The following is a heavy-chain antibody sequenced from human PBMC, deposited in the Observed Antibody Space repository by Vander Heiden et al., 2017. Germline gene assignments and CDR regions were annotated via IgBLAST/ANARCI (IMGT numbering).Heavy chain of an antibody. D-gene: IGHD2-15*01. J-gene: IGHJ4*02. V-gene: IGHV3-23*01. CDR3: APHLYSLDY. CDR2: IRGSGDST. Sequence: EVQLLESGGGLVQPGGSLRLSCAASGFTFTTYAMSWVRQAPGKGLEWVSAIRGSGDSTYYADSVKGRFTISKDNSKNTLYLQMNSLRAEDTAVYYCAPHLYSLDYWGQGTLVTVSS. CDR1: GFTFTTYA.